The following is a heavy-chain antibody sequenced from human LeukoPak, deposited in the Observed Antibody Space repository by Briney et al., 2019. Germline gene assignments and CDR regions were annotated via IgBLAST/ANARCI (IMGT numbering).Heavy chain of an antibody. CDR1: GGSISSYY. Sequence: SETLSLTCTVSGGSISSYYWSWIRQPPGKGLEWIGYIYYSGSTNYNPSLKSRVIISVDTSKNQFSLKLSSVTAADTAVYYCARGAVAGTELPDYWGQGTLVTVSS. V-gene: IGHV4-59*01. CDR3: ARGAVAGTELPDY. J-gene: IGHJ4*02. D-gene: IGHD6-19*01. CDR2: IYYSGST.